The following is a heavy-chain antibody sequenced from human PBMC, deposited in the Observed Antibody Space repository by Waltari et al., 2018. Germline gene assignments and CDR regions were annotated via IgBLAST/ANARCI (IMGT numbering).Heavy chain of an antibody. CDR2: IYYSDGT. CDR3: ARHPAMTIMLWYFDL. Sequence: QLQLQESGPGLVKPSETLSLTCTVSGGSISSSSYCWGWLRQPPGKGLEWIGGIYYSDGTHYNPSSKSRVTISVDTYKNQVSLKLSSVTAADTAVYYWARHPAMTIMLWYFDLWGRGTLVTVSS. D-gene: IGHD2-8*01. CDR1: GGSISSSSYC. J-gene: IGHJ2*01. V-gene: IGHV4-39*01.